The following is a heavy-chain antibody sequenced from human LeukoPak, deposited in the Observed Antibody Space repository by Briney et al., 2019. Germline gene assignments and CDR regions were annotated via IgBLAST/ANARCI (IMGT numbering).Heavy chain of an antibody. D-gene: IGHD3-16*02. CDR2: IYTSGST. Sequence: ASETLSLTCTVSGGSISSYYWSWIRQPAGKGLEWIGRIYTSGSTNYNPSLKSRVTMSVDTSKNQFSLKLSSVTAADTAVYYCARADYVWGSYRYTGFTHWGQGTLVTVSS. CDR1: GGSISSYY. V-gene: IGHV4-4*07. J-gene: IGHJ5*02. CDR3: ARADYVWGSYRYTGFTH.